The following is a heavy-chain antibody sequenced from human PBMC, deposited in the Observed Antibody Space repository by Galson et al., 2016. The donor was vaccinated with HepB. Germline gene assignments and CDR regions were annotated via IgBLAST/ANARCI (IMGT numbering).Heavy chain of an antibody. D-gene: IGHD3-10*01. CDR1: GITFSRYG. V-gene: IGHV3-33*01. J-gene: IGHJ4*02. CDR2: IWYDGSDK. Sequence: SLRLSCAASGITFSRYGMHWVRQAPGKGPEWVAVIWYDGSDKYYIDSVKGRFTISRDNSKNTLYLQMNSLRVEDTAVYYCASFSMVQGVATDYWGQGTLVIVSS. CDR3: ASFSMVQGVATDY.